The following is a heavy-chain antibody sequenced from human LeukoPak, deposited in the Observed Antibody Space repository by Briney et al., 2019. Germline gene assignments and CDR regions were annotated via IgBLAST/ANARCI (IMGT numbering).Heavy chain of an antibody. CDR2: IKPDGSEK. CDR3: VRGGTYWTVS. J-gene: IGHJ5*01. Sequence: PGGSLRLSCAASGFVFSASYMRWVREAPWKGLEWVATIKPDGSEKYHVDSVSRRFTISRDNTNDSLFLQMNSLRVDDTAVYYCVRGGTYWTVSWGQGTLVNVS. V-gene: IGHV3-7*01. CDR1: GFVFSASY.